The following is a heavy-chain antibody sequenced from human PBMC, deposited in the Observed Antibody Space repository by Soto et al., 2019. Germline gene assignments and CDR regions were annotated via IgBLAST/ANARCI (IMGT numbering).Heavy chain of an antibody. J-gene: IGHJ6*02. V-gene: IGHV4-31*03. D-gene: IGHD5-18*01. CDR1: GGSISSGGYY. Sequence: TLALTFTVSGGSISSGGYYWSWIRQHPGKGLEWIGYIYYSGSTYYNPSLKSRVTISVDTSKNQFSLKLSSVTAADTAVYYCARDRGYSYGYYYYYGMDVWGQGTTVTVSS. CDR2: IYYSGST. CDR3: ARDRGYSYGYYYYYGMDV.